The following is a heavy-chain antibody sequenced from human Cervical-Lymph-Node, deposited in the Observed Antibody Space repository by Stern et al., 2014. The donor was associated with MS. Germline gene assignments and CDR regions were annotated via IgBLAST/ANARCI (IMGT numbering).Heavy chain of an antibody. J-gene: IGHJ4*02. CDR1: GYTFTAYY. V-gene: IGHV1-2*06. CDR2: INPHGGDT. Sequence: VQLVESGAEVQKPGASVQVSCKASGYTFTAYYIHWVRQAPGPGLEWMGRINPHGGDTNYAQRFQGRVTMTRDTSITTAYMELSGLTSDDTAVYYCARTGGIAMAVWGQGTLVTVSS. CDR3: ARTGGIAMAV. D-gene: IGHD6-19*01.